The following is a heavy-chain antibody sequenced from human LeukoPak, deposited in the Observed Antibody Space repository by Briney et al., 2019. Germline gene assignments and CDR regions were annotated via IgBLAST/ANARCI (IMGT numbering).Heavy chain of an antibody. Sequence: VASVKVSCKASGGTFSSYAISWVRQAPGQGLEWMGGIIPIFGTANYAQKFQGRVTITTDESTSTAYMELSSLRSEDTAVYYCATDFLSGYNPKDLWGSLDYWGQGTLVTVSS. CDR2: IIPIFGTA. J-gene: IGHJ4*02. CDR3: ATDFLSGYNPKDLWGSLDY. CDR1: GGTFSSYA. D-gene: IGHD3-16*01. V-gene: IGHV1-69*05.